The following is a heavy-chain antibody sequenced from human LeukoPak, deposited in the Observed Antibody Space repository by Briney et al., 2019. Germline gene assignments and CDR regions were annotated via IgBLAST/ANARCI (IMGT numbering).Heavy chain of an antibody. CDR2: INPNSGGT. J-gene: IGHJ3*02. Sequence: GASVQVSCKASGYTFTAYYIHWVRQAPGQGLEWMGWINPNSGGTNYAQKFQGRVTMTRDTSTSTVYMELSSLRSEDTAVYYCARANGNYGAFDIWGQGTMVTVSS. CDR3: ARANGNYGAFDI. CDR1: GYTFTAYY. D-gene: IGHD1-7*01. V-gene: IGHV1-2*02.